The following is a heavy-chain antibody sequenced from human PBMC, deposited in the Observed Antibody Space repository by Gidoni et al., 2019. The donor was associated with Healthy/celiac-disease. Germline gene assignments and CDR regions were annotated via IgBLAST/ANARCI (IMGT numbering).Heavy chain of an antibody. D-gene: IGHD3-3*01. Sequence: EVQLVESGGGLVQPGRSLRLSCAASGLTFDDYAMLWVLQAPGKGLEWVSGISGNSGSIGYADSEKGRFTISRDNAKNPLYLQMNSLRAEDTALYYCAKDNRRFYPRYFDYWGQGTLVTVSS. CDR3: AKDNRRFYPRYFDY. V-gene: IGHV3-9*01. CDR1: GLTFDDYA. J-gene: IGHJ4*02. CDR2: ISGNSGSI.